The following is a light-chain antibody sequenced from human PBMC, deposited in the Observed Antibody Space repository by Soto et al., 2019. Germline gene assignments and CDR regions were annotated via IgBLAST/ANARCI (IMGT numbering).Light chain of an antibody. CDR2: EVS. J-gene: IGLJ1*01. V-gene: IGLV2-8*01. Sequence: QSALTQPPSASGSPGQSVTISCTGTSSDVGGYNSVSWYQHHPGKAPKLMIYEVSKRPSGVPDRFSGSKSANTASLTVSGLLAEAEADYYCSSYAGSNNYVFGTGTKLTVL. CDR3: SSYAGSNNYV. CDR1: SSDVGGYNS.